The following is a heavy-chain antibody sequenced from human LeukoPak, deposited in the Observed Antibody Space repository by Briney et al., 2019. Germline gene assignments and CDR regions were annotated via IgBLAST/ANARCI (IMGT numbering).Heavy chain of an antibody. Sequence: SETLSLTCTVSGGSISNYYWSWIRQPPGKGLEWIGYISYSGNANYNPSLKSRVTISVDTSKNQFSLKLSSVTAADTAVYYCARGRTYRSSSWFDPWGQGTLVTVSS. J-gene: IGHJ5*02. CDR3: ARGRTYRSSSWFDP. V-gene: IGHV4-59*01. D-gene: IGHD6-6*01. CDR1: GGSISNYY. CDR2: ISYSGNA.